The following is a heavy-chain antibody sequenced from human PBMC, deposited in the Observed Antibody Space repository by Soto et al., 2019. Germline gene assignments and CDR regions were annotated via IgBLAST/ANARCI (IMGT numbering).Heavy chain of an antibody. D-gene: IGHD3-22*01. CDR1: GGTFSSYA. Sequence: SVKVSCKASGGTFSSYAISWVRQAPGQGLEWMGGIIPIFGTANYAQKFQGRVTITADESTSTAYMELSSLRSEDTAVYYCAREGYYDSSGYYYVAFDIWGQGTMVTVSS. V-gene: IGHV1-69*13. CDR2: IIPIFGTA. J-gene: IGHJ3*02. CDR3: AREGYYDSSGYYYVAFDI.